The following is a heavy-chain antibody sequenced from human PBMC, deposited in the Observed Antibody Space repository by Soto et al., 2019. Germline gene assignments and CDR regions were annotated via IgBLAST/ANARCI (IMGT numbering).Heavy chain of an antibody. V-gene: IGHV1-69*01. D-gene: IGHD2-2*01. CDR2: IIPIPGTA. CDR1: GGTFGSYA. CDR3: ARSQGSSTSLEIYYYYYYGMDV. J-gene: IGHJ6*02. Sequence: QVQLVQSGAEVKKPGSSVKVSCKASGGTFGSYAISWVRQAPGQGLEWMGGIIPIPGTANYAQKFQGRVTIAADESTSTAYMALSSLRSEDTAGYYCARSQGSSTSLEIYYYYYYGMDVWGQGTTVTVSS.